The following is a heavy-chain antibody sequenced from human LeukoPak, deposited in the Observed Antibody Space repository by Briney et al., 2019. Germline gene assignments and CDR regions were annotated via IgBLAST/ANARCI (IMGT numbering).Heavy chain of an antibody. J-gene: IGHJ3*02. D-gene: IGHD3-9*01. CDR1: GGSISSSSYY. V-gene: IGHV4-61*05. CDR3: ARLLRYFDWPMAAFDI. CDR2: IYYSGST. Sequence: SETLSLTCTVSGGSISSSSYYWGWIRQPPGKGLEWIGYIYYSGSTNYNPSLKSRVTISVDTSKNQFSLKLSSVTAADTAVYYCARLLRYFDWPMAAFDIWGQGTMVTVSS.